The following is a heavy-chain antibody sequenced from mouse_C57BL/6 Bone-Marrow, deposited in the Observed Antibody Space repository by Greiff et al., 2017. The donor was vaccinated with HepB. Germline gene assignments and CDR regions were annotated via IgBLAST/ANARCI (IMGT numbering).Heavy chain of an antibody. CDR2: IDPEDGET. Sequence: VQLQQSGAELVKPGASVKLSCTASGFNIKDYYMHWVKQRTEQGLEWIGRIDPEDGETKYAPKFQGKATITADTSSNTSYLQLSSLTSEDTAVYYCARPITTVVGYYSMDYWGQGTSVTVSS. V-gene: IGHV14-2*01. CDR1: GFNIKDYY. CDR3: ARPITTVVGYYSMDY. D-gene: IGHD1-1*01. J-gene: IGHJ4*01.